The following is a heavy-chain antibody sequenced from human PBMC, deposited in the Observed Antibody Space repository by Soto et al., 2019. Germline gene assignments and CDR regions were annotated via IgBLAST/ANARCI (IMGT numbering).Heavy chain of an antibody. CDR1: GGSFSGYY. Sequence: LSLTCAVYGGSFSGYYWSWIRQPPGKGLEWIGEINHSGSTNYNPSLKSRVTISVDTSKNQFSLKLSSVTAADTAVYYCARGSGLSFGDQRSPFDYWGQGTLVTAPQ. V-gene: IGHV4-34*01. CDR2: INHSGST. D-gene: IGHD4-17*01. CDR3: ARGSGLSFGDQRSPFDY. J-gene: IGHJ4*02.